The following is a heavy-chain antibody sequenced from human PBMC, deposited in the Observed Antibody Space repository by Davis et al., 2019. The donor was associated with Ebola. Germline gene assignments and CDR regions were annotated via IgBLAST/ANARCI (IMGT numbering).Heavy chain of an antibody. V-gene: IGHV3-15*01. J-gene: IGHJ4*02. CDR1: GFTFSNAW. Sequence: PGGSLRLSCAASGFTFSNAWMSWARQAPGKGLEWVGRIKSKTDGGTTDYAAPVKGRFTISRDDSKNTLYLQMNSLKTEDTAVYYCTNLSPTSPTLLWFGEEIDYWGQGTLVTVSS. D-gene: IGHD3-10*01. CDR3: TNLSPTSPTLLWFGEEIDY. CDR2: IKSKTDGGTT.